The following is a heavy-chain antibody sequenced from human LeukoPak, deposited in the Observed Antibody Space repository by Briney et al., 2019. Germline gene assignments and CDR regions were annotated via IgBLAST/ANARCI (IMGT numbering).Heavy chain of an antibody. CDR1: GYTFTSYG. J-gene: IGHJ6*04. Sequence: ASVKVSCKASGYTFTSYGISWVRQAPGQGLEWMGWISAYNGNTNYAQKLQGRATMTTDTSTSTAYMELRSLRSDDPAVYYCARDPGITMVRGVVYYYGMDVWGNGTTVTVSS. V-gene: IGHV1-18*04. D-gene: IGHD3-10*01. CDR3: ARDPGITMVRGVVYYYGMDV. CDR2: ISAYNGNT.